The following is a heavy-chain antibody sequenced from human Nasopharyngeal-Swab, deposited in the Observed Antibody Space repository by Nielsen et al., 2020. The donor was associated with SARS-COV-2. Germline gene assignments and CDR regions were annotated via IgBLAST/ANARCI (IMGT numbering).Heavy chain of an antibody. CDR1: GGTFSSYA. D-gene: IGHD5-18*01. J-gene: IGHJ4*02. CDR2: IIPIFGTA. Sequence: SVKVSCKASGGTFSSYAISWVRQAPGQGLEWMGGIIPIFGTANYAQKFQGRVTITADKSTSTAYMELSSLRSEDTAVYYCAREVGRGYSYGYDYWGQGTLVTVSS. V-gene: IGHV1-69*06. CDR3: AREVGRGYSYGYDY.